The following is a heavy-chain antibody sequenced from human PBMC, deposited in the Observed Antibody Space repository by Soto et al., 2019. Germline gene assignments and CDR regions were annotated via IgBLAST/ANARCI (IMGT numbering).Heavy chain of an antibody. Sequence: QVQLQESGPGLVKPSDTLSLTCAVSGYSISSSNWWGWIRQPPGKGLEWIGYIYYSGTAYYNPSLKSRVTMSVDTSKNQFSLKLTSVTDVDTAVYYGARREIQGPIDYWGQGTLVTVSS. V-gene: IGHV4-28*01. D-gene: IGHD1-26*01. CDR3: ARREIQGPIDY. J-gene: IGHJ4*02. CDR2: IYYSGTA. CDR1: GYSISSSNW.